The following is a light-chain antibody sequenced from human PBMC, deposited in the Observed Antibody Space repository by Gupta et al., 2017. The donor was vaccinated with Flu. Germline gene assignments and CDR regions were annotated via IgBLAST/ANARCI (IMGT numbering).Light chain of an antibody. CDR1: QSVSTY. CDR3: QRRSNWPPST. J-gene: IGKJ2*01. Sequence: EIELTQSPATLSLSPGERATLSCRASQSVSTYLAWYKKKPGQAPRLLIYDASNRATGITARFSGSGSGTDFPLTISIREPEDFAVYYCQRRSNWPPSTFGEGTTMEIK. V-gene: IGKV3-11*01. CDR2: DAS.